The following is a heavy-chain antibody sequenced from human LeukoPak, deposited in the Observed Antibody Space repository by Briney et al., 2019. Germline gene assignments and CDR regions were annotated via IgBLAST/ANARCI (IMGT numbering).Heavy chain of an antibody. CDR2: ISGSGSGGST. Sequence: GGSLRLSCAASGFTFSSSAMSWVRQAPGKGLEWVSSISGSGSGGSTYYADSVKGRFTISRDNSKNTLYLQMNSLIAEDTAVYYCARPVGFYYYMDVWGKGTTVTVSS. CDR3: ARPVGFYYYMDV. V-gene: IGHV3-23*01. D-gene: IGHD4-23*01. J-gene: IGHJ6*03. CDR1: GFTFSSSA.